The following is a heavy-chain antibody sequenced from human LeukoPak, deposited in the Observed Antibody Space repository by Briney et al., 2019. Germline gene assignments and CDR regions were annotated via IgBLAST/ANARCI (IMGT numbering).Heavy chain of an antibody. CDR2: IKQDGSEK. CDR1: GFTFSSYW. J-gene: IGHJ4*02. V-gene: IGHV3-7*01. Sequence: GGSLRLSCAASGFTFSSYWMSWVRQAPGKGLEWVANIKQDGSEKYYVDSVKGRFTISRDNAKNSLYLQMNSLRAEDTAVYYCARENTIFGVVINYWGQGILVTVSS. D-gene: IGHD3-3*01. CDR3: ARENTIFGVVINY.